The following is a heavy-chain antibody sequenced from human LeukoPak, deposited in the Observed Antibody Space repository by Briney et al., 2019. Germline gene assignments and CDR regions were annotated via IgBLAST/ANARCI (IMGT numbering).Heavy chain of an antibody. Sequence: GGSLRLSCAASGFTFGSYAMHWVRQAPGKGLEWVANIKQDGSEKYYVDSVKGRFTISRDNAKNSLYLQMNSLRAEDTAVYYCASLDFWSGYYYGYWGQGTLVTVSS. CDR1: GFTFGSYA. V-gene: IGHV3-7*01. CDR2: IKQDGSEK. D-gene: IGHD3-3*01. J-gene: IGHJ4*02. CDR3: ASLDFWSGYYYGY.